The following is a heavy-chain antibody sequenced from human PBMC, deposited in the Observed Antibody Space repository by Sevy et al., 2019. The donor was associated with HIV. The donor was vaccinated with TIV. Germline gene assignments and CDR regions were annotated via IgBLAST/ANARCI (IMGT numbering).Heavy chain of an antibody. D-gene: IGHD1-26*01. CDR3: ARDGGYSIKWYPLY. CDR1: GFAFSSHA. Sequence: GGSLRLSCAASGFAFSSHAMHWVRQAPGKGLEWVATISYEGTETFYAASVEGRFTISRDNSKNMLSLQMNSLRPEDTAVYYCARDGGYSIKWYPLYWGQGTLVTVSS. CDR2: ISYEGTET. V-gene: IGHV3-30-3*01. J-gene: IGHJ4*02.